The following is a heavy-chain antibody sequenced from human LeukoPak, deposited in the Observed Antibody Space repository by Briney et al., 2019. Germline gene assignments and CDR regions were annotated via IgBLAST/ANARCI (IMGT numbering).Heavy chain of an antibody. CDR2: INHSGST. J-gene: IGHJ6*03. D-gene: IGHD6-6*01. Sequence: SETLSLTCAVYGGSFSGYYWSWIRQPPGEGLEWIGEINHSGSTNYNPSLKSRVTISVDTSKNQFSLKLSSVTAADTAVYYCARVKQLVPLYYYYMDVWGKGTTVTVSS. V-gene: IGHV4-34*01. CDR3: ARVKQLVPLYYYYMDV. CDR1: GGSFSGYY.